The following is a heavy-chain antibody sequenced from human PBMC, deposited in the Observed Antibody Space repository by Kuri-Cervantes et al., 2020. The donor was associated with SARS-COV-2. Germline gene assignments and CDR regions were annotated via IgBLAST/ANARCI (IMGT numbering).Heavy chain of an antibody. CDR3: ARDCSGTDCYVIVYGLSD. CDR1: GDSFSSYS. D-gene: IGHD2-2*01. CDR2: IIPMFGTA. V-gene: IGHV1-69*13. J-gene: IGHJ4*02. Sequence: SVKVSCKGFGDSFSSYSFNWVRQAPGQGLEWMGGIIPMFGTADYAQKFQGRVTVTADESTRTVYMELSSLRSDDTAVYYCARDCSGTDCYVIVYGLSDWGQGILVTVSS.